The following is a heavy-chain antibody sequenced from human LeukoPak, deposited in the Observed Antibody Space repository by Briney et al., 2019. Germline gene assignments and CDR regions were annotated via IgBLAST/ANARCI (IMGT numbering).Heavy chain of an antibody. V-gene: IGHV3-30*02. Sequence: PWRSLRLSCAASGFTFSSYGMHWVRQAPGKGLEWVASIRYDEIYKYYTDSVKGRFTISRDNSKNTLYLQMNSLRPEDTAVYYCAKDRDDYVWGSDRTLDYWGQGTLVTVSS. J-gene: IGHJ4*02. CDR3: AKDRDDYVWGSDRTLDY. D-gene: IGHD3-16*02. CDR2: IRYDEIYK. CDR1: GFTFSSYG.